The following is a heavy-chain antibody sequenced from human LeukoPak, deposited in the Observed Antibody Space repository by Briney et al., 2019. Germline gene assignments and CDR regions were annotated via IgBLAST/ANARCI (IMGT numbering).Heavy chain of an antibody. CDR3: ARADSSSRLF. CDR2: ISYDGSNK. D-gene: IGHD6-6*01. J-gene: IGHJ3*01. Sequence: PGGSLRLSCAASGFTFSSYAMHWVRQAPGKGLEWVAVISYDGSNKYYADSVKGRFTISRDNSKNTLYLQMNSLRAEDTAVYYCARADSSSRLFWGQGIMVTVSS. CDR1: GFTFSSYA. V-gene: IGHV3-30-3*01.